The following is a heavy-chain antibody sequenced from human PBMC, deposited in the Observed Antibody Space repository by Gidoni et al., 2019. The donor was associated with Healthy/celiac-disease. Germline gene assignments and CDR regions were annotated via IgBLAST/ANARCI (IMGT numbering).Heavy chain of an antibody. CDR1: GGSSSSSSYY. J-gene: IGHJ4*02. V-gene: IGHV4-39*07. Sequence: QLQLQESGPGLVKPSETLSLTCTVSGGSSSSSSYYWGWIRQPPGKGLEWIGSIYYSGSTYYNPSLKSRVTISVDTSKNQFSLKLSSVTAADTAVYYCARAWRARPFDYWGQGTLVTVSS. CDR3: ARAWRARPFDY. CDR2: IYYSGST. D-gene: IGHD1-26*01.